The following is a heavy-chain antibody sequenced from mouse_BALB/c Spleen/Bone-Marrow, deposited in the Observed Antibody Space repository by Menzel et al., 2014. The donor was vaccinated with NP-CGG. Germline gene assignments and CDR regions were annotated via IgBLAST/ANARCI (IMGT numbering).Heavy chain of an antibody. V-gene: IGHV1S81*02. CDR1: GYTFTSYW. J-gene: IGHJ1*01. CDR3: ARWLLQYFDV. Sequence: VQLVESGAELVKPGASVKLSCKASGYTFTSYWMHWVKQRPGQGLEWIGEIIPSNGRTNYNEKFKSKATLTVDKSSNTAYMQLSSLTSEDSAVYYCARWLLQYFDVWGAGTTVTVSP. D-gene: IGHD2-3*01. CDR2: IIPSNGRT.